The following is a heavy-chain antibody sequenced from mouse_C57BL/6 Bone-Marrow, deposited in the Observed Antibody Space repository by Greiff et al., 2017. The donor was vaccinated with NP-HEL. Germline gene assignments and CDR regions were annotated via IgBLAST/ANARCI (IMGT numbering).Heavy chain of an antibody. J-gene: IGHJ4*01. CDR2: IWSDGST. CDR1: GFSLTSYG. V-gene: IGHV2-6-1*01. D-gene: IGHD2-2*01. Sequence: VQGVESGPGLVAPSQSLSITCTVSGFSLTSYGVHWVRQPPGKGLEWLVVIWSDGSTTYNSALKSRLSISKDNSKSQVFLKMNSLQTDDTAMYDCARQDGYDGNYAMDYWGQGTSVTVSS. CDR3: ARQDGYDGNYAMDY.